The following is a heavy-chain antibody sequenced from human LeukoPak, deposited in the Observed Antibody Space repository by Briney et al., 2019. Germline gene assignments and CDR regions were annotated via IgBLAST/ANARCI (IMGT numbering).Heavy chain of an antibody. CDR1: GFSLSTSGVG. J-gene: IGHJ4*02. Sequence: SGPTLVNPTQTLTLTCTFSGFSLSTSGVGVGWIRQPPGKALEWLALIYWNDDKRYSPSLKSRLTITKDTSKNQVVLTMTNMDPVDTATYYCAHTYYDFWSGYYTTTLFDYWGQGTLVTVSS. V-gene: IGHV2-5*01. CDR3: AHTYYDFWSGYYTTTLFDY. D-gene: IGHD3-3*01. CDR2: IYWNDDK.